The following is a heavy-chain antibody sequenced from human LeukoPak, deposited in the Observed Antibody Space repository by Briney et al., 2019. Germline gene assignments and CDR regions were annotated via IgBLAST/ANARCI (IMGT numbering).Heavy chain of an antibody. CDR1: GFTFSSYG. CDR3: ARVALEDWFDP. D-gene: IGHD3-3*01. CDR2: IVGSGGST. V-gene: IGHV3-23*01. J-gene: IGHJ5*02. Sequence: GGSLRLSCAASGFTFSSYGMSWVRQAPGKGLEWVSGIVGSGGSTYYADSVKGRFTISRDISKSTVFLQMSSLRAEDTAVYYCARVALEDWFDPWGQGTLVTVSS.